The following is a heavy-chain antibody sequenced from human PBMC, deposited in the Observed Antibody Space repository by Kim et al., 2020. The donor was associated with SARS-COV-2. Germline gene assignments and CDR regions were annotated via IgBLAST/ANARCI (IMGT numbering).Heavy chain of an antibody. CDR2: ISDSGFDT. J-gene: IGHJ4*02. CDR3: AKGRGGPKDYFAW. D-gene: IGHD3-16*01. Sequence: GGSLRLSCAASGFTFRSYAMSWVRQAPGKGLEWVSGISDSGFDTYYVDSVKGRYTISRDNSKNTLYLQINGLRAEDTAVFYCAKGRGGPKDYFAWWSQGTLATVYS. V-gene: IGHV3-23*01. CDR1: GFTFRSYA.